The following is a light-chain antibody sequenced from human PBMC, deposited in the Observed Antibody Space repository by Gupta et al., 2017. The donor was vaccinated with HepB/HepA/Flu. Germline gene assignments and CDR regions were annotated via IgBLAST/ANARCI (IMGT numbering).Light chain of an antibody. CDR1: QSLLYSNGHNY. J-gene: IGKJ5*01. Sequence: DIVMTQSPLSLPVTPGEPASISCRSSQSLLYSNGHNYMEWYLQKPGQSPQILIFLASYRASGVPDRFSGSGAGTDFTLKISRVEDEDVGFYYCMQALQTPITFGQGTRLEIK. V-gene: IGKV2-28*01. CDR3: MQALQTPIT. CDR2: LAS.